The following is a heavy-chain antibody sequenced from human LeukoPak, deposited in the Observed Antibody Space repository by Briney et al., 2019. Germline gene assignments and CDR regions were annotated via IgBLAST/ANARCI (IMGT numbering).Heavy chain of an antibody. J-gene: IGHJ4*02. D-gene: IGHD2-2*01. CDR3: ARQYCSSTSCYFDY. Sequence: SETLSLTCTVSGGSISSYYWSWIRQPPGKGLEWIGYIYYSGSTNYNPSLKSRVTISVDTSKNQFSLKLSSVAAADTAVYYCARQYCSSTSCYFDYWGQGTLVTVSS. CDR2: IYYSGST. V-gene: IGHV4-59*08. CDR1: GGSISSYY.